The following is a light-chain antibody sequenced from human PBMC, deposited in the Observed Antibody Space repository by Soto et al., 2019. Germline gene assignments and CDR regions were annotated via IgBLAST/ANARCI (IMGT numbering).Light chain of an antibody. Sequence: QSVLTQPASVSGSPGQSITISCTATSSDIGGYNYVSWYQQHPGKAPKLMIYDVSNRPSGVSNRFSGSKSGNTASLTISGLQAEDEADYYCSSYISSNTLERVFGGGTKLTVL. CDR1: SSDIGGYNY. CDR2: DVS. CDR3: SSYISSNTLERV. J-gene: IGLJ2*01. V-gene: IGLV2-14*01.